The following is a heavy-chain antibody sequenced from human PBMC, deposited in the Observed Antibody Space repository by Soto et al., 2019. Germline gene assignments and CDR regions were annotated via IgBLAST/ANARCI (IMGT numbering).Heavy chain of an antibody. CDR2: IYSGGST. J-gene: IGHJ3*02. Sequence: GGSLRLSCAASGFTVSSNYMSWVRQAPGKGLEGVSVIYSGGSTYYADSVKGRFTISRDNSKNTLYLQMNSLRAEDTAVYYCARDRRDVGATRGGNDAFDIWGQGTMVTVSS. V-gene: IGHV3-53*01. CDR1: GFTVSSNY. D-gene: IGHD1-26*01. CDR3: ARDRRDVGATRGGNDAFDI.